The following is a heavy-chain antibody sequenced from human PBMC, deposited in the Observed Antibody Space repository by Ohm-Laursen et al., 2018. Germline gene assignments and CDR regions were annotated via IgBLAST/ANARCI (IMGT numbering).Heavy chain of an antibody. J-gene: IGHJ4*02. CDR1: GFTFSNYA. CDR2: ISGSGDTT. V-gene: IGHV3-23*01. CDR3: AKGIWSASDY. D-gene: IGHD3-16*01. Sequence: SLRLSCAASGFTFSNYAMTWVRQAPGKGLEWVSGISGSGDTTYYSDSVKGRFTISRDNSKNTLYLQMNSLRAEDTAVYHCAKGIWSASDYWGQGTLVTVSS.